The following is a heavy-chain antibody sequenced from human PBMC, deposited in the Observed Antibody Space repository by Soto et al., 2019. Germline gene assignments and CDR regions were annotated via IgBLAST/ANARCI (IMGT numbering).Heavy chain of an antibody. CDR2: ISYDGSNK. J-gene: IGHJ6*03. Sequence: GGSLRLSCAASGFTFSSYGMHWVRQAPGKGLEWVAVISYDGSNKYYADSVKGRFTISRDNSKNTLYLQMNSLRAEDTAVYYCAKDLGYCTNGVCYRGVSMDVRGKGTTVTAP. CDR3: AKDLGYCTNGVCYRGVSMDV. V-gene: IGHV3-30*18. D-gene: IGHD2-8*01. CDR1: GFTFSSYG.